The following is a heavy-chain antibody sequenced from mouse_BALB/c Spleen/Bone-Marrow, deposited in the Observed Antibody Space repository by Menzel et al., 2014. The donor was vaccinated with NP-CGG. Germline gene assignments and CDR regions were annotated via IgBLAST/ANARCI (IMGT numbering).Heavy chain of an antibody. CDR1: GYTFTSYT. CDR3: AKINYGYYALDY. CDR2: INPSSGYT. J-gene: IGHJ4*01. D-gene: IGHD1-1*01. Sequence: QVQLQQPAAELARPGASVKMSCKASGYTFTSYTMHWVKQRPGQGLEWIGYINPSSGYTEYNQKFKDKTTLTADKSSSTAYMQLSSLTSEDSAVYYCAKINYGYYALDYWGQGTSVTVSS. V-gene: IGHV1-4*02.